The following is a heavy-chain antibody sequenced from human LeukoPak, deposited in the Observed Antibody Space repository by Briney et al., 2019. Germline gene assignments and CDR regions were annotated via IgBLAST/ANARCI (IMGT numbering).Heavy chain of an antibody. J-gene: IGHJ6*03. CDR2: MNHNTGQT. CDR1: GYSFTHYE. Sequence: ASVKVSCKASGYSFTHYEIHWVRQATGQRLEWMGWMNHNTGQTDHAQTFPGRVTMPRDHPIRTAYVELSSLRYEDTAVYYCARARGYDSSGYLSYYYYMDVWDKGTTVIVSS. D-gene: IGHD3-22*01. V-gene: IGHV1-8*02. CDR3: ARARGYDSSGYLSYYYYMDV.